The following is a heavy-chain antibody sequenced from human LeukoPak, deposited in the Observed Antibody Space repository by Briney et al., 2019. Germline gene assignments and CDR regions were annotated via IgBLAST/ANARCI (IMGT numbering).Heavy chain of an antibody. D-gene: IGHD3-22*01. J-gene: IGHJ3*02. CDR1: GGSISSGDYY. Sequence: SETLSLTCTVSGGSISSGDYYWSWIRQPPGKGLEWIGYIYYSGSTYYNPSLKSRVTISVDTSKNQFSLKLSSVTAADTAVYYCARVKDYYYYDSSGYAFDIWGQGTMVTVSS. CDR3: ARVKDYYYYDSSGYAFDI. CDR2: IYYSGST. V-gene: IGHV4-30-4*01.